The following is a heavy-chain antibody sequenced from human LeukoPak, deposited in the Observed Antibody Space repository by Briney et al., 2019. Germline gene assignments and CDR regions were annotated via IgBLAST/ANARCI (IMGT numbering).Heavy chain of an antibody. CDR1: GCTFISYA. D-gene: IGHD5-18*01. CDR2: IIAIFGTA. V-gene: IGHV1-69*01. CDR3: ARVGGYSYGYLVPHYFDY. Sequence: SVKVSCKAAGCTFISYAISWVRQAPGQGLEWMGGIIAIFGTANYAQKFQGRVTITADESTSTAYMELSSLRSEDTAVYYCARVGGYSYGYLVPHYFDYWGQGPLVTVSS. J-gene: IGHJ4*02.